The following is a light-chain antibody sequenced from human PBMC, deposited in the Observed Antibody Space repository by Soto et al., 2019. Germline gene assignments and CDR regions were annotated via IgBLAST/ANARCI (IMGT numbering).Light chain of an antibody. CDR2: EVS. V-gene: IGLV2-14*01. J-gene: IGLJ1*01. CDR3: SSYTSSSTRV. CDR1: SSDVGGYNY. Sequence: QSVLTQPASVSGSPGQPITISCTGTSSDVGGYNYVSWYQQHPGKAPKLMIYEVSNRPSGVSNRFSGSKSGNTASLTISGLQAEDEADYYCSSYTSSSTRVFGNGTKVTVL.